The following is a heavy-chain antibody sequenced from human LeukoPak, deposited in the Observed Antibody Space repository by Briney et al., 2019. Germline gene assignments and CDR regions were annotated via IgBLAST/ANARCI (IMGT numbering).Heavy chain of an antibody. CDR1: GGSISSYY. CDR2: IFYSGSP. J-gene: IGHJ5*02. CDR3: ARGRLRTGIRGVHWFDP. Sequence: LETLSLTCTVSGGSISSYYWSWIRQPPGKGLEWIGNIFYSGSPNYNPSLKSRVTVSFDTSKNQFSLNLSSVTAADTAVYYCARGRLRTGIRGVHWFDPWGQGTLVTVSS. V-gene: IGHV4-59*12. D-gene: IGHD3-10*01.